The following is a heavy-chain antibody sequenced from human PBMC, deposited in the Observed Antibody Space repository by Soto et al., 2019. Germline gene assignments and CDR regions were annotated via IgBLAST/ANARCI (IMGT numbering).Heavy chain of an antibody. CDR1: GFTVSSKY. V-gene: IGHV3-66*01. J-gene: IGHJ6*04. D-gene: IGHD2-15*01. Sequence: EVQLVESGGGLVQPGGSLRLSCAASGFTVSSKYMSWVRQAPGKGLEWVSLIQRGGSTYYAGSLEGRFTISRDNSENKLVLQMNSLRVEDTAVYYCTGDDVHCSGGRYSGVPMDVWGKGTTVTVSA. CDR2: IQRGGST. CDR3: TGDDVHCSGGRYSGVPMDV.